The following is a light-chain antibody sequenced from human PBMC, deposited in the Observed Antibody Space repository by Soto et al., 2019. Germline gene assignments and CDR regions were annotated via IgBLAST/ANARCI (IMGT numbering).Light chain of an antibody. V-gene: IGKV3-20*01. Sequence: EIVLTQSPCTLSLSPGERATLSCRASQTVSFSDLAWYQQKPGQAPRLLIYGASSRATGIPDRFSGSGSGTDFTLTISRLEPEDFVVYFCQHYGTSPPYTFGQGTKLEIK. CDR1: QTVSFSD. CDR3: QHYGTSPPYT. J-gene: IGKJ2*01. CDR2: GAS.